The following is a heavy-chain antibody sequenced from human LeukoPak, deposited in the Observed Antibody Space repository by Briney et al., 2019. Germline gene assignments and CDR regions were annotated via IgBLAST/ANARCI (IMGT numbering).Heavy chain of an antibody. CDR1: GASISTYY. V-gene: IGHV4-4*07. CDR2: ISSSGST. Sequence: SETLSLTCTVSGASISTYYWSWIRQPAGKGLEWIGRISSSGSTNYNPSLKSRVTISVDTSKNQFSLKLSSVTAADTAAYFCARGPYSYDSSGAFDIWGQGTMVTVSS. J-gene: IGHJ3*02. D-gene: IGHD3-22*01. CDR3: ARGPYSYDSSGAFDI.